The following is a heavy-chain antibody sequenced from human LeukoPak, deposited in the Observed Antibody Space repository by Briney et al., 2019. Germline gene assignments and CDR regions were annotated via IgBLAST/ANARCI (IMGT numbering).Heavy chain of an antibody. CDR1: GFTFSSYA. Sequence: GGPLRLSCAASGFTFSSYAMSWVRQAPGKGLEWVSAISGSGGSTYYADSVKGRFTISRDNSKNTLYLQMNSLRAEDTAVYYCAGYSSSWYGLNFDYWGQGTLVTVSS. V-gene: IGHV3-23*01. J-gene: IGHJ4*02. CDR3: AGYSSSWYGLNFDY. D-gene: IGHD6-13*01. CDR2: ISGSGGST.